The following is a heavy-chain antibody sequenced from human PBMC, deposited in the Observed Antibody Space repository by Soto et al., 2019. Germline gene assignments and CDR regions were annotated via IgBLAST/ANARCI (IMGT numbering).Heavy chain of an antibody. Sequence: GGSLRLSCASSGFTFSSYSMNLVRQAPGKGLEWVSYISSSSSTIYYADSVKGRFTISRDNAKNSLYLQMNSLRAEDTAVYYCARSPDVVPAAINWFDPWGQGTLVTVSS. J-gene: IGHJ5*02. CDR2: ISSSSSTI. V-gene: IGHV3-48*01. D-gene: IGHD2-2*01. CDR3: ARSPDVVPAAINWFDP. CDR1: GFTFSSYS.